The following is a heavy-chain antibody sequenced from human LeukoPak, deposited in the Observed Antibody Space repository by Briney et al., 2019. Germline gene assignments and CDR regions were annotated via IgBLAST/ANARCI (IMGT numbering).Heavy chain of an antibody. Sequence: GGSLRLSCAASGFTFSSYAMSWVRQAPGKGLEWVSAISGSGGSTYYADSVKGRFTISRDNSKNTLYLQMNSLRAGDTAVYYCAKDTFRIVGATSPDYWGQGTLVTVSS. CDR1: GFTFSSYA. CDR3: AKDTFRIVGATSPDY. J-gene: IGHJ4*02. CDR2: ISGSGGST. V-gene: IGHV3-23*01. D-gene: IGHD1-26*01.